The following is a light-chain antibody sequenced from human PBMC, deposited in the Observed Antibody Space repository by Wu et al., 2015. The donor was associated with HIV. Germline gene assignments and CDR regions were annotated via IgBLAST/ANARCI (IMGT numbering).Light chain of an antibody. CDR3: QQLNSFPLT. J-gene: IGKJ5*01. Sequence: AIQLTQSPSSLSASIGDRVNITCRASQDIFTYLAWYQQTPGKAPRVLIYDASTLQSGVSSRFSGSGSGADFTLTTSSLQREDFAVYFCQQLNSFPLTFGQGSRLEI. CDR2: DAS. V-gene: IGKV1-13*02. CDR1: QDIFTY.